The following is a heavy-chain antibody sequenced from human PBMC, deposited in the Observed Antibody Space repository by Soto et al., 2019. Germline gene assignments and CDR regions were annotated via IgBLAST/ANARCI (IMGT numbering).Heavy chain of an antibody. J-gene: IGHJ4*02. Sequence: QVQLVQSGAEVTKPGASVKVSCKASGYTFTSYGISWVRQAPGQGLDWMGWISAYNGNTNYGQKLQCRLTMTNDTSTSTAYLELRSLSSDDTAVYYCANIRPAAAQRVGYWGQGTLVTVSS. D-gene: IGHD6-13*01. CDR3: ANIRPAAAQRVGY. CDR2: ISAYNGNT. CDR1: GYTFTSYG. V-gene: IGHV1-18*01.